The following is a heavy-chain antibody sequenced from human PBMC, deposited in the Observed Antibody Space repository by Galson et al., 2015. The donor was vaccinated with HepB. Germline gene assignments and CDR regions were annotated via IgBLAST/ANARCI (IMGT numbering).Heavy chain of an antibody. CDR2: IRGSGGNT. Sequence: SLRLSCAASGFTFSSYSMNWVRQAPGKGLEWVSTIRGSGGNTYYADSVKGRFTISRDNSKNTLYLQMNSLRAEDTAIYYCAKEQYCSSTGCFNYFDFWGQGTLVTVSS. CDR1: GFTFSSYS. D-gene: IGHD2-2*01. J-gene: IGHJ4*02. CDR3: AKEQYCSSTGCFNYFDF. V-gene: IGHV3-23*01.